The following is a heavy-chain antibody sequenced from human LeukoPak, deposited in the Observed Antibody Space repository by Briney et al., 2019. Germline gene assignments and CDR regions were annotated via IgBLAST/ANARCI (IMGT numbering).Heavy chain of an antibody. CDR3: ARHGPIYGDYRFDP. V-gene: IGHV3-11*01. CDR2: ISSFGTTI. J-gene: IGHJ5*02. CDR1: GFTFSDYY. Sequence: SGGSLRLSCVVSGFTFSDYYMTWIRQAPGKGLEWVSSISSFGTTIYYADSVKGRFTISRDDAKNSLYLQMNSLRAEDTAVYYCARHGPIYGDYRFDPWGQGTLVTVSS. D-gene: IGHD4-17*01.